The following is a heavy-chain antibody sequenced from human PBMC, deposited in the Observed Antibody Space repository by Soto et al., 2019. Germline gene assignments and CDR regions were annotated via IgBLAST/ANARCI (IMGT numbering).Heavy chain of an antibody. CDR3: ARDYRGSLDY. CDR2: MNADGSTI. J-gene: IGHJ4*02. D-gene: IGHD3-10*01. CDR1: GFTFNNYW. V-gene: IGHV3-7*03. Sequence: GGSLRLSCAASGFTFNNYWMDWVRQAPGKGLEGVAHMNADGSTIIYGDSVKGRFTISRDNAKNSLYLQMSSLRVEDTAIYYCARDYRGSLDYWGQGILVTVSS.